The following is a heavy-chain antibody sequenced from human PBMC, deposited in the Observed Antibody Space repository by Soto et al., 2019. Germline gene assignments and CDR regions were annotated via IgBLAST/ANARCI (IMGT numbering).Heavy chain of an antibody. D-gene: IGHD2-21*01. CDR1: GGSITSGGYS. J-gene: IGHJ5*02. CDR3: AGGKYDVVAGSVWFDP. Sequence: QLQLQESGSGLVKPSETLSLNCAVSGGSITSGGYSWGWIRQPPGQGLEWIGYMYHSGNTYYNPSLKGRVTMSLDHSRNQFSLRVNSVTAADTAVYFGAGGKYDVVAGSVWFDPWCQGTLCTVSS. V-gene: IGHV4-30-2*01. CDR2: MYHSGNT.